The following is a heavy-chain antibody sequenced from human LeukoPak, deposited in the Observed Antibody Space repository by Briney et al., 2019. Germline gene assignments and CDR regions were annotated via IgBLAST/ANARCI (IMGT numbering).Heavy chain of an antibody. CDR2: INPNSGGT. Sequence: ASVKVSCKVSGYTLTELSMHWVRQAPGQGLEWMGWINPNSGGTNYAQKFQGRVTMTRDTSISTAYMELSRLRSDDTAVYYCARGPVRGSYTYWGQGTLVTVSS. CDR1: GYTLTELS. V-gene: IGHV1-2*02. D-gene: IGHD1-26*01. J-gene: IGHJ4*02. CDR3: ARGPVRGSYTY.